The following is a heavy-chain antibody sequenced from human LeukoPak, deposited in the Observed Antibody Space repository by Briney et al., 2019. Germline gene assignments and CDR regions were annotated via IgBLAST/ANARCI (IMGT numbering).Heavy chain of an antibody. J-gene: IGHJ4*02. CDR1: GGSIGSDNW. CDR3: ARLGSYSDY. Sequence: PSETLSLTCAVSGGSIGSDNWWGWVRQTPGKGLEWIGEIYHSGSTNYNPSLKSRVTISVDNSKNQFSLKLSSVTAADTAVYYCARLGSYSDYWGQGTLVTVSS. D-gene: IGHD1-26*01. CDR2: IYHSGST. V-gene: IGHV4-4*02.